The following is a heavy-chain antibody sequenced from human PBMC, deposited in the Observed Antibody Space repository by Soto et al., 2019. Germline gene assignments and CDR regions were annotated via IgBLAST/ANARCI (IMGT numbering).Heavy chain of an antibody. D-gene: IGHD5-18*01. V-gene: IGHV3-74*01. CDR2: INSDGSST. J-gene: IGHJ3*01. CDR3: ERGGAPGIQLGGGNVFDF. CDR1: GFTFSSYW. Sequence: AGGSLRLSCAASGFTFSSYWMHWVRQAPGKGLVWVSRINSDGSSTSYADSVKGRFTISRDNAKNTLYLQMNSLRAEDTAVYYCERGGAPGIQLGGGNVFDFGGQGTMAPVS.